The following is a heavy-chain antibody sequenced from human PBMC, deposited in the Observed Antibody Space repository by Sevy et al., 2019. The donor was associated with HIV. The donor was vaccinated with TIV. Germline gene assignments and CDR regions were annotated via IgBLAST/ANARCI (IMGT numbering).Heavy chain of an antibody. V-gene: IGHV3-21*01. D-gene: IGHD3-10*01. CDR2: ISSSSSDI. CDR1: GFNFNMYR. CDR3: ATLLMWFGELPRGLDY. J-gene: IGHJ4*02. Sequence: GGSLRLSCAASGFNFNMYRMNWVRQAPGKGLEWVSSISSSSSDIKYADSVKGRFTVSRDNAKHSLFLQMNSLRAEDTAVYYCATLLMWFGELPRGLDYWGQGALVTVSS.